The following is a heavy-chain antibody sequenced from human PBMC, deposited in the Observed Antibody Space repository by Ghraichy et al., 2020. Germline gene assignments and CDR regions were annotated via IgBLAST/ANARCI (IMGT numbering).Heavy chain of an antibody. Sequence: ASVKVSCKASGYTFTGYYMHWVRQAPGQGLEWMGWINPNSGGTNYAQKFQGWVTMTRDTSISTAYMELSRLRSDDTAVYYCARERVGATRRRGRQYNWFDPWGQGTLVTVSS. V-gene: IGHV1-2*04. CDR1: GYTFTGYY. CDR3: ARERVGATRRRGRQYNWFDP. CDR2: INPNSGGT. D-gene: IGHD1-26*01. J-gene: IGHJ5*02.